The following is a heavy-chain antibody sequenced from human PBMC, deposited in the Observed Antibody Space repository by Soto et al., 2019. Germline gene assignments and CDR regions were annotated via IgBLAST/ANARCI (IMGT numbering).Heavy chain of an antibody. D-gene: IGHD6-19*01. CDR3: AREAVSGRTGFDY. Sequence: SVKVSGKVSGGTFSSYTISWVRQAPGQGLEWMGRIIPIFGTANYAQKFQGRVTITADESTSTAYMELSSLRSEDTAVYYCAREAVSGRTGFDYWGQGTLVTVSS. J-gene: IGHJ4*02. CDR2: IIPIFGTA. CDR1: GGTFSSYT. V-gene: IGHV1-69*13.